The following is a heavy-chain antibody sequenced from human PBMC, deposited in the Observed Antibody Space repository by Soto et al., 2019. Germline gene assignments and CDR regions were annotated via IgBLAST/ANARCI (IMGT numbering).Heavy chain of an antibody. J-gene: IGHJ6*02. CDR2: IDGSGGRT. CDR3: ASAAREYYYYGMDV. CDR1: GFTFSSYP. V-gene: IGHV3-23*01. Sequence: GRSLRLSCAASGFTFSSYPMSWVRQAPGKGLEWVSAIDGSGGRTYYVDSVKGRLTISRDNSKNTLYLQMNSLRAEDTAVYYCASAAREYYYYGMDVWGQGTTVTVSS.